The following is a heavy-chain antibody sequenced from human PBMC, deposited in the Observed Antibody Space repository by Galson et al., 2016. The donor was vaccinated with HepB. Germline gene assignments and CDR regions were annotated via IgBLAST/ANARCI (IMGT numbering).Heavy chain of an antibody. J-gene: IGHJ4*02. CDR2: IEGDGTRP. CDR3: ARDLSGPDF. Sequence: SLRLSCAVSGFTFRNHQMHWVRQVSGKGLVWVSRIEGDGTRPIYADSVKGRFTISRDNAENTLYLQMNSLRAGDTAVYYCARDLSGPDFWGQGTLVTVSS. CDR1: GFTFRNHQ. V-gene: IGHV3-74*01.